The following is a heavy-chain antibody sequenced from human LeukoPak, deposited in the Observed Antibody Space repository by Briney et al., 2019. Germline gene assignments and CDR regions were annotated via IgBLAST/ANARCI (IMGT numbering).Heavy chain of an antibody. J-gene: IGHJ4*02. CDR2: FIPSGGST. V-gene: IGHV1-46*01. CDR1: GYTFTSYY. Sequence: ASVEVSCKASGYTFTSYYIHWVRQAPGQGLEWMGIFIPSGGSTSYAQKFQGRVTMTKDTSTSTVYMELSSLRSEDTAVYYCARDPLKVAATGLDYWGQGTLVTVSS. D-gene: IGHD6-13*01. CDR3: ARDPLKVAATGLDY.